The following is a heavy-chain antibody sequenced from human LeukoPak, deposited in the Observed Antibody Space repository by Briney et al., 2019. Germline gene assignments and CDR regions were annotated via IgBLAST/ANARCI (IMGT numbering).Heavy chain of an antibody. CDR3: ARDRGYGDISTLGY. V-gene: IGHV1-69*01. J-gene: IGHJ4*02. CDR1: GGTFSSYS. Sequence: SVKDSCKASGGTFSSYSISWVRQAPGQGLEWMGGIIPLFGTTNYAQKFQGRVTITADESTSTAYMELSSLRSEDTAVYYCARDRGYGDISTLGYWGQGTLVTVSS. CDR2: IIPLFGTT. D-gene: IGHD4-17*01.